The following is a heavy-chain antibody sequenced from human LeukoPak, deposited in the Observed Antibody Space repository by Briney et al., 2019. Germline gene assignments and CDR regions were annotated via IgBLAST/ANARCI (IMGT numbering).Heavy chain of an antibody. CDR2: ISWNSGSI. CDR1: GFTFDDYA. V-gene: IGHV3-9*01. CDR3: AKGDGYSLYYFDY. J-gene: IGHJ4*02. Sequence: GGSLRLSCAASGFTFDDYAMHWVRQAPGKGLEWVSGISWNSGSIGYADSVKGRFTISRDNAKNSLYLQMNSLRAEDTALYYCAKGDGYSLYYFDYWGQGTLVTVSS. D-gene: IGHD5-24*01.